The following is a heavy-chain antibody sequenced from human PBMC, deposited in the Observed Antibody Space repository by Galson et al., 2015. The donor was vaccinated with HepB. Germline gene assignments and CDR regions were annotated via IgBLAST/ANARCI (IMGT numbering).Heavy chain of an antibody. CDR1: GYTFTSYG. J-gene: IGHJ4*02. V-gene: IGHV1-18*01. D-gene: IGHD3-16*01. CDR2: ISAYNGNT. CDR3: ARSRGWGLGNDY. Sequence: SCKASGYTFTSYGFSWVRQAPGQGLEWMGWISAYNGNTHYAQKLQGRVTMTTDTSTRTAYMELRSLRSDDTAVYYCARSRGWGLGNDYWGQGTLVTVSS.